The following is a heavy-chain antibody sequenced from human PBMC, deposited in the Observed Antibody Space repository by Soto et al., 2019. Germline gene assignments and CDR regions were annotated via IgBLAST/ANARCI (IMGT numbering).Heavy chain of an antibody. CDR3: ASADSGYLFGIFDY. V-gene: IGHV3-7*03. CDR2: IKKDGSEK. D-gene: IGHD3-22*01. CDR1: GFTFSSYW. Sequence: GGSLRLSCAASGFTFSSYWMSWVRQAPGKGLEWVANIKKDGSEKNYVDSVKGRFTISRDNAKNSVYLQMNSLRAEDTAVYYCASADSGYLFGIFDYWGQGTLVTVSS. J-gene: IGHJ4*02.